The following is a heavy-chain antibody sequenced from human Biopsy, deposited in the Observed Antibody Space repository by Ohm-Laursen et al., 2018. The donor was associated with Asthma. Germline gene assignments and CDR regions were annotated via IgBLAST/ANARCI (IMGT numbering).Heavy chain of an antibody. J-gene: IGHJ2*01. D-gene: IGHD3-9*01. Sequence: KVSCKVSGYTFINYAIHWVRQMPGKGLEWMGIIYPRDSDTRYSPSSQGQFTMSSDKSISTAYLQWSSLKASDTAMYYCARRIYDIWTGSHHWYFDLWGRGTLVTVSS. CDR2: IYPRDSDT. CDR3: ARRIYDIWTGSHHWYFDL. CDR1: GYTFINYA. V-gene: IGHV5-51*01.